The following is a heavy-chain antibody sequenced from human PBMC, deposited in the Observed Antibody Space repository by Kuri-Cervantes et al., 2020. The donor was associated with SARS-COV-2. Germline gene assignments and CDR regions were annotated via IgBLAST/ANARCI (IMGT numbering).Heavy chain of an antibody. V-gene: IGHV3-30-3*01. CDR1: GFTFSSYA. D-gene: IGHD3-3*01. CDR3: ASPPRVLRFLEWLFGRYGNRYYFDY. J-gene: IGHJ4*02. CDR2: ISYDGSNK. Sequence: GGSLRLSCAASGFTFSSYAMHWVRQAPGKGLEWVAVISYDGSNKYYADSVKGRFTISRDNSKNTLYLQMNSLRAEDTAVYYCASPPRVLRFLEWLFGRYGNRYYFDYWGQGTLVTVSS.